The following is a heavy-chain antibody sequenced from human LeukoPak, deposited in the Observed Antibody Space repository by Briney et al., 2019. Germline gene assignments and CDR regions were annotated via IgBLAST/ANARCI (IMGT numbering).Heavy chain of an antibody. D-gene: IGHD6-13*01. V-gene: IGHV4-59*01. Sequence: PSETLSLTCTVSGGSTSSYYWSWIRQPPGKGLEWIGYIYYSGSTNYNPSLKSRVTISVDTSKNQFSLKLSSVTAADTAVYYCAREGSSWLKDAFDIWGQGTMVTVSS. CDR3: AREGSSWLKDAFDI. CDR2: IYYSGST. J-gene: IGHJ3*02. CDR1: GGSTSSYY.